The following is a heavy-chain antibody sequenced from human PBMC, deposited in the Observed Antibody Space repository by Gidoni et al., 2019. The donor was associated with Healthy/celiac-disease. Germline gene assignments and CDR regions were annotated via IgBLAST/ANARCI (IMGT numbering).Heavy chain of an antibody. CDR2: ISGSDGST. CDR1: GFTFSSYA. D-gene: IGHD6-25*01. V-gene: IGHV3-23*04. CDR3: AKGPREGRLALLDY. J-gene: IGHJ4*02. Sequence: EVQLVESGGGLVQPGGSLRLSCAASGFTFSSYAINWVRQAPGKGLEWVSAISGSDGSTYYADSVKGRFTISRDNSKNTLYLQMNSLRAEDTAVYYCAKGPREGRLALLDYWGQGTLVTVSS.